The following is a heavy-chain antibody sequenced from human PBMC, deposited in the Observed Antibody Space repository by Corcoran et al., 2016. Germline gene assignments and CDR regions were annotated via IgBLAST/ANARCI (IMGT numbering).Heavy chain of an antibody. CDR2: IYYSGST. Sequence: QLQLQESGPGLVKPSETLSLTCTVSGGSISSSSYYWGWIRQPPGKGLEWIGSIYYSGSTYYNPSLKSRVTISVDTSKNQFSLKLSSVTAADPAVYYWATSPGYWFDPWGQGTLVTVSS. J-gene: IGHJ5*02. V-gene: IGHV4-39*01. CDR3: ATSPGYWFDP. CDR1: GGSISSSSYY.